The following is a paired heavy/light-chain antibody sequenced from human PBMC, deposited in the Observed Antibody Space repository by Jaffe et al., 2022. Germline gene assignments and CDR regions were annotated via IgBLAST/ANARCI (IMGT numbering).Light chain of an antibody. CDR2: KAS. J-gene: IGKJ2*01. CDR1: QTISSW. CDR3: QQYDSYSPYT. Sequence: DIQMTQSPSTLSASVGDRVTITCRASQTISSWLAWYQQKPGKAPKLLIYKASSLESGVPSRFSGSGSGTEFTLTISSLQPDDFATYYCQQYDSYSPYTFGQGTKVEIK. V-gene: IGKV1-5*03.
Heavy chain of an antibody. CDR2: IYYSGTT. CDR1: GGSISSSGYY. V-gene: IGHV4-39*01. Sequence: QLQLQESGPGLVKPSETLSLTCTVSGGSISSSGYYWDWIRQPPGKGLEWIGSIYYSGTTYYNPSLKSRVTIFVDTSKNQFSLKVSSVTAADTAVYYCARRRSSWSPFDYWGQGTLVTVSS. D-gene: IGHD6-13*01. J-gene: IGHJ4*02. CDR3: ARRRSSWSPFDY.